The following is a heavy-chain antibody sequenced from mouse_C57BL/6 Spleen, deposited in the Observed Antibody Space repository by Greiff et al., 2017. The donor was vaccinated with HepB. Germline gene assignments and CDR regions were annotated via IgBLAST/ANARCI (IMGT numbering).Heavy chain of an antibody. Sequence: QVQLQQSGPGLVQPSQSLSITCTVSGFSLTSSGVHWVRQSPGKGLEWLGVIWRSGSTDYNAAFMSRLSITKDNYKSQVFCKMNSLKADDNAIYYCAKTDYDEEGHIDYWGQGTTLTVSS. CDR2: IWRSGST. CDR1: GFSLTSSG. V-gene: IGHV2-5*01. J-gene: IGHJ2*01. D-gene: IGHD2-4*01. CDR3: AKTDYDEEGHIDY.